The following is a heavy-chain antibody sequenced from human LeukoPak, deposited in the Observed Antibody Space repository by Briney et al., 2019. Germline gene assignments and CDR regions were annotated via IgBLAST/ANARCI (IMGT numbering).Heavy chain of an antibody. CDR2: IIPIFGTA. D-gene: IGHD6-13*01. J-gene: IGHJ4*02. CDR3: ATGIAAAGTGY. CDR1: GGTFSSYA. Sequence: ASVKVSCKASGGTFSSYAISWVRQAPGHGLEWMGRIIPIFGTANYAQKFQGRVTITTDESTSTAYMELSSLRSEDTAVYYCATGIAAAGTGYWGQGTLVTVSS. V-gene: IGHV1-69*05.